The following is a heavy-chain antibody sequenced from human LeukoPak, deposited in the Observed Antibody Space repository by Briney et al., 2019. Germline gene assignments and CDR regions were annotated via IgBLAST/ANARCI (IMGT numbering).Heavy chain of an antibody. CDR2: ISSSSSTI. CDR1: VFTFSSYS. J-gene: IGHJ3*02. CDR3: ARGRGQLLLGGDAFDI. Sequence: AGGSLRLSCAASVFTFSSYSMNWVRQAPGKGLEWVSYISSSSSTIYYADSVKGRFTISRDNAKNSLYLQMNSLRAEDTAVYYCARGRGQLLLGGDAFDIWGQGTMVTVSS. D-gene: IGHD2-2*01. V-gene: IGHV3-48*01.